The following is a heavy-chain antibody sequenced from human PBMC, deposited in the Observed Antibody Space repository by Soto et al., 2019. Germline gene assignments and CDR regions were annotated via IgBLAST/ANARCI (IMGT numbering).Heavy chain of an antibody. V-gene: IGHV1-18*04. D-gene: IGHD3-22*01. J-gene: IGHJ5*02. Sequence: ASVKVSCKASGYSFTSHGFSWVRQAPGQGLEWMAWVNGYNGMTDIAEKFQGRAALTIEPTTNTAYMELKSLTSDDTAVYFCARDSSSSSIWFDPWGQGTRVTVSS. CDR3: ARDSSSSSIWFDP. CDR1: GYSFTSHG. CDR2: VNGYNGMT.